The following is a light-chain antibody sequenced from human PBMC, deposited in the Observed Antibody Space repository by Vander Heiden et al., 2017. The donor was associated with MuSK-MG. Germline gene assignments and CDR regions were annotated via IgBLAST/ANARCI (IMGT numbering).Light chain of an antibody. CDR1: QSVSSW. J-gene: IGKJ1*01. CDR2: KAS. CDR3: QQYDSYSGT. Sequence: DIQMTQSPSTLSASVGDRVTITCRASQSVSSWVAWYQQKPGKAPNLLIYKASRLESGVPSRFSGSGSGTEFTLTISSLQPDDFATYYCQQYDSYSGTFGQGTKVEVK. V-gene: IGKV1-5*03.